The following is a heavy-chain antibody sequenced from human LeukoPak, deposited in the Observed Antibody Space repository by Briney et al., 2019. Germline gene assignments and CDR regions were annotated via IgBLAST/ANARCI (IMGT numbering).Heavy chain of an antibody. CDR2: IYYSGST. J-gene: IGHJ4*02. V-gene: IGHV4-59*01. CDR1: GGSISSYY. Sequence: PSETLSLTCTVSGGSISSYYWSWIRQPPGKGLEWIGYIYYSGSTNYNPSLKSRVTISVDTSKNQFSLKLSSVTAADTAVYYCARILGYDFDYWGQGTLVTVSS. D-gene: IGHD5-12*01. CDR3: ARILGYDFDY.